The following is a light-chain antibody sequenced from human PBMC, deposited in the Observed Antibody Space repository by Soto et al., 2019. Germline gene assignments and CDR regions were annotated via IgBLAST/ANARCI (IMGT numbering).Light chain of an antibody. CDR2: DDS. CDR1: NIESKS. J-gene: IGLJ2*01. Sequence: SSVLTQPPSVSVAPGQTARITCGGDNIESKSVHWYQRKPGQAPILVVYDDSDRPAGIPERFLGSNSGNTATLTISRVEADDEAEFYCQVWDRSDDHMVFGGGTKLTVL. CDR3: QVWDRSDDHMV. V-gene: IGLV3-21*02.